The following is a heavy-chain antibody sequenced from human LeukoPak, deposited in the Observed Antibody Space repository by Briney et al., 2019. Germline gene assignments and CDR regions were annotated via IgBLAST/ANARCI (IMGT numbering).Heavy chain of an antibody. V-gene: IGHV3-7*01. CDR1: GFTFSSYW. Sequence: GGSLRLSCAASGFTFSSYWMSWVRQAPGKGLEWVANIKQDGSEKYYVDSVKGRFTISRDNAKNSLYLQMNSLRAEDTAVYYCARDGAVVPAAYNWFDPWGQGTLVTVSS. J-gene: IGHJ5*02. CDR2: IKQDGSEK. D-gene: IGHD2-2*01. CDR3: ARDGAVVPAAYNWFDP.